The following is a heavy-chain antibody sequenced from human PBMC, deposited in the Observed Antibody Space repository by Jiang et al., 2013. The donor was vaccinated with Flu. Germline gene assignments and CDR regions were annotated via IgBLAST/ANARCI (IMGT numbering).Heavy chain of an antibody. V-gene: IGHV1-3*01. CDR1: GYTFVQYA. CDR2: INAGTGPT. D-gene: IGHD4-17*01. CDR3: ARGGDYGPDY. J-gene: IGHJ4*02. Sequence: SGAEVKNPGASVKVSCKASGYTFVQYAMHWLRQAPGQRPEWLGWINAGTGPTKYSQKFQGRVTITRDISARTAYMELRSLNFEDTAVYFCARGGDYGPDYWGQGTRVTVSS.